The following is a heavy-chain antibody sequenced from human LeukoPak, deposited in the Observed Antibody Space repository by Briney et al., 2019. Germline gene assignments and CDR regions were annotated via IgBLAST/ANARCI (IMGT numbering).Heavy chain of an antibody. CDR3: ARNSSGFKLGDAFDI. CDR1: GFTFSSYA. D-gene: IGHD3-22*01. Sequence: PGGSLRLSCAAPGFTFSSYAMTWVRQAPGKGLEWISAINGGAYSTSYADSVKGRFTISRDNSKNTLYLQMNSLRAEDTAVYYCARNSSGFKLGDAFDIWGQGTLVTVSS. J-gene: IGHJ3*02. CDR2: INGGAYST. V-gene: IGHV3-23*01.